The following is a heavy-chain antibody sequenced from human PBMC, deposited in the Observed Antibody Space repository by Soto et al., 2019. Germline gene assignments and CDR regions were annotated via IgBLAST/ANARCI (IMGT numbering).Heavy chain of an antibody. CDR3: ALRSGYSYDRYFDY. CDR2: IYYSGST. V-gene: IGHV4-30-4*01. D-gene: IGHD5-18*01. CDR1: GGSISSGDYY. Sequence: TSETLSLTCTVSGGSISSGDYYWSWIRQPPGKGLEWIGYIYYSGSTYYNPSLKSRVTISVDTSKNQFSLKLSSVTAADTAVYYCALRSGYSYDRYFDYWGQGTLVTVSS. J-gene: IGHJ4*02.